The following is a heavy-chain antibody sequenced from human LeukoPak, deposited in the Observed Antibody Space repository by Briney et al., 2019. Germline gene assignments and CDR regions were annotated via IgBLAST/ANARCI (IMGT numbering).Heavy chain of an antibody. CDR2: IKQDGSEE. J-gene: IGHJ4*02. CDR3: ARDVDYANPRHDY. D-gene: IGHD4/OR15-4a*01. V-gene: IGHV3-7*01. CDR1: GFSFSSYW. Sequence: GGSLRLSCAASGFSFSSYWMTWVRQAPGKGLEWVANIKQDGSEEYYVDSVKGRFTISRDNANNLVYLQMNSLRAEDTAVYYCARDVDYANPRHDYWGQGTLVTVSS.